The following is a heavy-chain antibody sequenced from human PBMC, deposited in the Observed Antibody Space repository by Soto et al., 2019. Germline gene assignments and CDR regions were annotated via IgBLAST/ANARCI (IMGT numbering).Heavy chain of an antibody. CDR3: ARLSFRVLKRRAYYGMDV. J-gene: IGHJ6*02. CDR1: GGSFSGYY. Sequence: PSETLSLTCAVYGGSFSGYYWSWIRQPPGKGLEWIGEINHSGSTNYNPSLKSRVTISVDTSKNQFSLKLSSVTAADTAVYYCARLSFRVLKRRAYYGMDVWGQGTTATVSS. V-gene: IGHV4-34*01. CDR2: INHSGST. D-gene: IGHD2-15*01.